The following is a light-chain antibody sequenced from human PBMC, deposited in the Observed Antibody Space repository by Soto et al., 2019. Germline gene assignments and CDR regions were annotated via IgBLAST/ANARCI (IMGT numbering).Light chain of an antibody. J-gene: IGKJ2*01. CDR2: GAS. V-gene: IGKV3-20*01. CDR3: QQYGGSPYT. Sequence: EIVLTQYPGTLSLSPGEGATLSCRASLGLGSSYLAWYQQKPGQAPRLLIYGASRRATGIPDRFSGSGSGTVFTLTISRLEPEDFAVYYCQQYGGSPYTFGQGTKLEIK. CDR1: LGLGSSY.